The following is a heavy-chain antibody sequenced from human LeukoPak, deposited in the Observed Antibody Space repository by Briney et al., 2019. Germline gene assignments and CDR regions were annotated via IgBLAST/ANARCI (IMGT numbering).Heavy chain of an antibody. Sequence: PGGSLRLPCAASGFTFSSYAMSWVRQAPGNGLEWASAISGSGGSTYYADSVKGRFTISRDNSKNTLYLQMNSLRAEDTAVYCCAKVPNYDILTYFDYWGQGTLVTVSS. CDR2: ISGSGGST. CDR3: AKVPNYDILTYFDY. CDR1: GFTFSSYA. D-gene: IGHD3-9*01. V-gene: IGHV3-23*01. J-gene: IGHJ4*02.